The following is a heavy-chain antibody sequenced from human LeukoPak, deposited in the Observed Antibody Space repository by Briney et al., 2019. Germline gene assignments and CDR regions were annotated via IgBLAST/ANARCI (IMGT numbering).Heavy chain of an antibody. V-gene: IGHV4-39*07. J-gene: IGHJ4*02. CDR1: GGSISSSSPY. Sequence: SETLSLTCTLSGGSISSSSPYWGWIRQPPGKGLEWIGEINHSGSNNYNPSLKTRFTISVDTSKNQFSRKLRSVTAAATAVYYCAGGRIAAAGTVFDYWGQGTLVTVSS. D-gene: IGHD6-13*01. CDR2: INHSGSN. CDR3: AGGRIAAAGTVFDY.